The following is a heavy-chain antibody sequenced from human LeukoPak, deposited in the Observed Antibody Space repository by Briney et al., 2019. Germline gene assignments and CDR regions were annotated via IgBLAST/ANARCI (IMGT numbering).Heavy chain of an antibody. CDR3: ARDEGGAAY. J-gene: IGHJ4*02. V-gene: IGHV4-31*03. Sequence: SETLPLTCTVSGGSISSGGYYWTWIRQHPGKGLEWIGYIYYSGSTYYNPSLKSRLTISVDTSKNQFSLRLGSVTAADTAVYYCARDEGGAAYWGQGTLVTVSS. D-gene: IGHD3-16*01. CDR1: GGSISSGGYY. CDR2: IYYSGST.